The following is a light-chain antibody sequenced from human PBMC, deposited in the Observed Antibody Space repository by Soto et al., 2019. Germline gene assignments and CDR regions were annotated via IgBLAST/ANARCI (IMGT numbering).Light chain of an antibody. CDR2: GAS. J-gene: IGKJ1*01. CDR1: QSVNTY. V-gene: IGKV3-20*01. Sequence: EIVLTQSPATLSLSPRESATLSCRASQSVNTYLAWYQQKPGQAPRLLIDGASIRATGIPARFSGRGSGTDVTLTISRLEPEDFAVYHCQQYHSSPWTVGQGTKEEIK. CDR3: QQYHSSPWT.